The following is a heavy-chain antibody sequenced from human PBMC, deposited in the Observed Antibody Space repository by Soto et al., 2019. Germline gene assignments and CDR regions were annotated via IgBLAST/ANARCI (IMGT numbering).Heavy chain of an antibody. CDR2: INPNSGGT. CDR1: GYTFTGYY. D-gene: IGHD5-12*01. Sequence: ASVKVSCKASGYTFTGYYMHWVRQAPGQGLEWMGWINPNSGGTNYAQKFQGWVTMTRDTSISTAYMELSRLRSDDTAVYYCARGREMATTDKYYFDYWGQGTLVTVAS. V-gene: IGHV1-2*04. J-gene: IGHJ4*02. CDR3: ARGREMATTDKYYFDY.